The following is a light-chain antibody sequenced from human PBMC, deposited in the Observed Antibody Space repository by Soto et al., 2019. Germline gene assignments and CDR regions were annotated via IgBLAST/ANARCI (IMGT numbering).Light chain of an antibody. CDR1: QSISSW. CDR3: QQYNSYLWA. J-gene: IGKJ1*01. CDR2: KAS. V-gene: IGKV1-5*03. Sequence: DIQMTQSPSTLSASVGDRVTITCRASQSISSWLAWYQQKPGKAPKLLIYKASNLESGVPSRFSGSGSGTEFTLTISSLQPDDFATYYCQQYNSYLWAFGQGTKVDI.